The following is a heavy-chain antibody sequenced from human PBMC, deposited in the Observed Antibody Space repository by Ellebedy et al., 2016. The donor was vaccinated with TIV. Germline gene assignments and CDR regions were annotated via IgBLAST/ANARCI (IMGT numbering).Heavy chain of an antibody. CDR1: GFTFSSYW. CDR2: IKQDGSVK. V-gene: IGHV3-7*01. D-gene: IGHD2-21*01. Sequence: GESLKISXAASGFTFSSYWMHWVRQAPGKGLEWVANIKQDGSVKKYVDSVKGRFPISRDNGKNSLYLQMNSLRGEDTAVYYCAREVGGGGAYWGQGTLVTVSS. CDR3: AREVGGGGAY. J-gene: IGHJ4*02.